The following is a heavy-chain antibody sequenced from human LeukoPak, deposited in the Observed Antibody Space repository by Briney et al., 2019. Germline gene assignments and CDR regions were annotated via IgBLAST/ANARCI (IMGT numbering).Heavy chain of an antibody. D-gene: IGHD3-10*01. V-gene: IGHV3-53*01. Sequence: GGSLRLSCSASGFTFSSYAMHWVRQAPGKGLTWVSVIYSSGSTYYADSVKGRFAISRDDSKNTLHLQMDSLRAEDTAIYYCARAHGRITRDAYFDYWGQGTLVTVSS. CDR3: ARAHGRITRDAYFDY. CDR1: GFTFSSYA. J-gene: IGHJ4*02. CDR2: IYSSGST.